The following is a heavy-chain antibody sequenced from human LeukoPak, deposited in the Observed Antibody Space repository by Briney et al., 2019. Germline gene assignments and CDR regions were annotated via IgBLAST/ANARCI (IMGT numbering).Heavy chain of an antibody. V-gene: IGHV3-7*02. D-gene: IGHD5-24*01. CDR1: GFAFSSYW. CDR2: IKEDGSDK. J-gene: IGHJ3*02. Sequence: GGPLRLSCAASGFAFSSYWMSWVRQVPGKGPEWVANIKEDGSDKYYVDSVKGRFTISRDNAKNSLYLQMNSLRAEDTAVYYCARSRDHGFDICGQGTMVTVSS. CDR3: ARSRDHGFDI.